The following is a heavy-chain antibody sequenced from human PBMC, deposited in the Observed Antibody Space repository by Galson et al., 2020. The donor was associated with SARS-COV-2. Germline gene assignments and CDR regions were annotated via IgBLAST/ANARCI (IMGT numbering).Heavy chain of an antibody. V-gene: IGHV1-18*04. J-gene: IGHJ4*02. D-gene: IGHD6-6*01. CDR3: ARAEYSSSVDY. Sequence: ASVKVSCKASGYTFTSYGISWVRQAPGQGLEWMGWISAYNGNTNYAQKLQGRVTMTTDTSTSTGSMELRSLRSDDTAVYYCARAEYSSSVDYWGQGTLVTVSS. CDR1: GYTFTSYG. CDR2: ISAYNGNT.